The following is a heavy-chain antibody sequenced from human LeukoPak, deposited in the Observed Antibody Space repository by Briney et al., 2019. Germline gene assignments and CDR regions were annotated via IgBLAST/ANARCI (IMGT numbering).Heavy chain of an antibody. CDR3: AMYSFDRVYDFWSGYFDP. J-gene: IGHJ5*02. CDR2: IIPIFGTA. D-gene: IGHD3-3*01. CDR1: GGTFISYA. Sequence: SVKVSCKASGGTFISYAINWVRQAPGQGLEWMGGIIPIFGTANYAQKFQGRVTITADESTSTAYMELSSLRSEDTAVYYCAMYSFDRVYDFWSGYFDPWGQGTLVTVSS. V-gene: IGHV1-69*13.